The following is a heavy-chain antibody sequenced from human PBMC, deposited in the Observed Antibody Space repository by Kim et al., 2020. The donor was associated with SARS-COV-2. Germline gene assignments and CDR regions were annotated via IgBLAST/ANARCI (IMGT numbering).Heavy chain of an antibody. D-gene: IGHD6-13*01. V-gene: IGHV3-23*01. J-gene: IGHJ4*02. CDR3: AKGGYSSSWYVDY. Sequence: ANSVKGPFTISRDTSKNTLYLQMNRLRAEDTAVYYCAKGGYSSSWYVDYWGQGTLVTVSS.